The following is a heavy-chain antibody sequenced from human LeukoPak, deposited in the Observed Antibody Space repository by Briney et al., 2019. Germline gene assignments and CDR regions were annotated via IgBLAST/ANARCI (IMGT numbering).Heavy chain of an antibody. CDR1: GFTFSSYA. CDR2: ISSNGGST. D-gene: IGHD3-22*01. J-gene: IGHJ4*02. CDR3: ARAAHHYYDSSGYYYGY. V-gene: IGHV3-64*01. Sequence: GGSLGLSCAASGFTFSSYAMHWVRQAPGKGLEYVSAISSNGGSTYYANSVKGRFTISRDNSKNTLYLQMGSLRAEDMAVYYCARAAHHYYDSSGYYYGYWGQGTLVTVSS.